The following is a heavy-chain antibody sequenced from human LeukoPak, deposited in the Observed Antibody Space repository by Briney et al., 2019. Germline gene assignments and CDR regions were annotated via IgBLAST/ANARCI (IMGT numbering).Heavy chain of an antibody. V-gene: IGHV5-51*01. CDR3: ARLPLFYGSGSYDYYYGMDV. D-gene: IGHD3-10*01. J-gene: IGHJ6*02. CDR1: GSSFTSYW. Sequence: GESLQISCQGSGSSFTSYWIGGVRQMPGKGLERMGIIYPGDSDTRYSPSFQGQFTISADKSISTAYLHWSSLKASDTAMYYCARLPLFYGSGSYDYYYGMDVWGQGTTVTVSS. CDR2: IYPGDSDT.